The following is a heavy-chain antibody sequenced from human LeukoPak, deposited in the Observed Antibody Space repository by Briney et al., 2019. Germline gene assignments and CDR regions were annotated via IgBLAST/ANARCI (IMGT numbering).Heavy chain of an antibody. CDR1: GFTFSSYG. J-gene: IGHJ3*02. V-gene: IGHV3-30*03. CDR2: ISYDGSNK. Sequence: QPGRSLRLSCAASGFTFSSYGMHWVRQAPGKGLEWVAVISYDGSNKYYADSVKGRFTISRDNSKNTLYLQMNSLRAEDTAVYYCARVGWWLLTRPWRAFDIWGQGTMVTVSS. D-gene: IGHD3-22*01. CDR3: ARVGWWLLTRPWRAFDI.